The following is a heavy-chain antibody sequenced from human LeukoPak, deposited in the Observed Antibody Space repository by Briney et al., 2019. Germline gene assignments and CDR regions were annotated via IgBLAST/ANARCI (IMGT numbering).Heavy chain of an antibody. D-gene: IGHD4-17*01. V-gene: IGHV3-15*01. CDR2: LKGGTSSETT. CDR1: GLTFSDAW. J-gene: IGHJ4*02. CDR3: TWMATVTTVDI. Sequence: RTGGSLRLSCVVSGLTFSDAWMSWVRQAPGKGLEWVGRLKGGTSSETTDLAAPVKGRFTISRDDSKNTLFLQMNSLKAEDTAVYYCTWMATVTTVDIWGQGTLVTVSS.